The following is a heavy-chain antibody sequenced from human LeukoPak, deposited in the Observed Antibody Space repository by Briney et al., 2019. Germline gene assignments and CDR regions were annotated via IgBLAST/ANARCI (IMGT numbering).Heavy chain of an antibody. Sequence: PSETLSLTCTVSGGSISSYYWSWIRQSPGKGLEWIGFIYYSGSTTYNPSLKSRVTISVDTSKNQFSLKLSSVTAADTAVYHCARDKKGTSCYDYWGQGTLVTVSS. CDR1: GGSISSYY. CDR3: ARDKKGTSCYDY. D-gene: IGHD2-2*01. J-gene: IGHJ4*02. CDR2: IYYSGST. V-gene: IGHV4-59*01.